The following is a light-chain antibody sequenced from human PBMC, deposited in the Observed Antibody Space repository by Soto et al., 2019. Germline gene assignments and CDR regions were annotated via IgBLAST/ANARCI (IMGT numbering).Light chain of an antibody. CDR1: QSVGSY. CDR3: QQRNTWPET. V-gene: IGKV3-11*01. CDR2: DAT. Sequence: VLTQSPANLSLSPGESAALSCRASQSVGSYLAWLQQVPGQAPRLLIYDATNRANGIPAKFRGSGSGTDFTLTISSLEPEDFAVYYCQQRNTWPETFGQGTKLEIK. J-gene: IGKJ2*01.